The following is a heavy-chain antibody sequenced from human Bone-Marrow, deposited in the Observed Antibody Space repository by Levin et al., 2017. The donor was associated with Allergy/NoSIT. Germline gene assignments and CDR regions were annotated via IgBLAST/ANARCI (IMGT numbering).Heavy chain of an antibody. CDR3: ARDNFYGSGSYYYYYYYMDV. V-gene: IGHV3-33*01. D-gene: IGHD3-10*01. Sequence: GGSLRLSCAASGFTFSSYGMHWVRQAPGKGLEWVAVIWYDGSNKYYADSVKGRFTISRDNSKNTLYLQMNSLRAEDTAVYYCARDNFYGSGSYYYYYYYMDVWGKGTTVTVSS. J-gene: IGHJ6*03. CDR2: IWYDGSNK. CDR1: GFTFSSYG.